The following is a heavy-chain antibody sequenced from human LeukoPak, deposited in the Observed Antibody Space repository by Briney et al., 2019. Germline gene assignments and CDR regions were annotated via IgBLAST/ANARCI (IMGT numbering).Heavy chain of an antibody. J-gene: IGHJ4*02. V-gene: IGHV3-30*18. Sequence: PGGSLRLSCAASGFTFSSYGMHWVRQAPGKGLEWVAVISYDGSNKYYADSVKGRFTISRDNSKNTLYLQMNSLRAEDTAVYYCAKEAPNYNYHFDYWGQGTLVTVSS. D-gene: IGHD5-24*01. CDR3: AKEAPNYNYHFDY. CDR1: GFTFSSYG. CDR2: ISYDGSNK.